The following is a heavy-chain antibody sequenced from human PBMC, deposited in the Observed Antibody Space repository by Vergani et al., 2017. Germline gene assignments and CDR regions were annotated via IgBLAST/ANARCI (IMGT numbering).Heavy chain of an antibody. D-gene: IGHD3-10*01. CDR2: INPSGGST. CDR1: GYTFTSYY. CDR3: ARGSKQGGSGSRRYGMDV. Sequence: QVQLVQSGAEVKKPGASVKVSCKASGYTFTSYYMHWVRQAPGQGLEWMGIINPSGGSTSYAQKFQGRVTMTRDTSTSTVYMGLSSLRSEDTAVYYCARGSKQGGSGSRRYGMDVWGQGTTVTVSS. V-gene: IGHV1-46*01. J-gene: IGHJ6*02.